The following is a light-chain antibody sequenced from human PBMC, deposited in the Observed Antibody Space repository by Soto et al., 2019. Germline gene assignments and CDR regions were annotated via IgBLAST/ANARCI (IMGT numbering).Light chain of an antibody. Sequence: DIQMTQSPSSLSASVRDRVTITCRASQSISSFLNWYQQKPGKAPKLLIYAASSLQSGVPSRFSGSGSGTDFTLTISSLQPEDFATYYCQQSYTTHSWTFGQGTKVEIK. CDR2: AAS. J-gene: IGKJ1*01. CDR1: QSISSF. V-gene: IGKV1-39*01. CDR3: QQSYTTHSWT.